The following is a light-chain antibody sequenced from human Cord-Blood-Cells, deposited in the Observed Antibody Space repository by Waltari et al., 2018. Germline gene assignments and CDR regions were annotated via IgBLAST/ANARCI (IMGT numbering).Light chain of an antibody. Sequence: DIVMTQSPDSLAVSLGERATINCKPSQSVLYSSNNKNYLAWYQQKPGQPPKLLIYWASTRESGFPDRFSGSGSGPDFTLTISSLQAEDVAVYYCQQYYSTPFTFGPGTKVDIK. CDR1: QSVLYSSNNKNY. CDR3: QQYYSTPFT. CDR2: WAS. V-gene: IGKV4-1*01. J-gene: IGKJ3*01.